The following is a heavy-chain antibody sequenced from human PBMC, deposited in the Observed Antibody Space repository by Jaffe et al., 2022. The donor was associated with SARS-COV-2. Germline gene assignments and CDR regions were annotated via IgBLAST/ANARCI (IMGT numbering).Heavy chain of an antibody. V-gene: IGHV2-5*02. J-gene: IGHJ4*02. Sequence: QITLKESGPTLVKPTQTLTLTCTFSGFSLSTSGVGVGWIRQPPGKALEWLALIYWDDDKRYSPSLKSRLTITKDTSKNQVVLTMTNMDPVDTATYYCAHSSYDILTGYTDGFDYWGQGTLVTVSS. D-gene: IGHD3-9*01. CDR3: AHSSYDILTGYTDGFDY. CDR2: IYWDDDK. CDR1: GFSLSTSGVG.